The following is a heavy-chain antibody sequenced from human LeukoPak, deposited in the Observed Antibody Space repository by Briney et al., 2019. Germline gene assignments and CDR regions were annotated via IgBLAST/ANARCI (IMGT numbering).Heavy chain of an antibody. CDR3: ARGKGSMVRGVFNWFDP. Sequence: SETLSLTCAVYGGSSSGYYWSWIRQPPGKGLEWIGEINHSGSTNYNPSLKSRVTISVDTSKNQFSLKLSSVTAADTAVYYCARGKGSMVRGVFNWFDPWGQGTLVTVSS. J-gene: IGHJ5*02. CDR1: GGSSSGYY. V-gene: IGHV4-34*01. CDR2: INHSGST. D-gene: IGHD3-10*01.